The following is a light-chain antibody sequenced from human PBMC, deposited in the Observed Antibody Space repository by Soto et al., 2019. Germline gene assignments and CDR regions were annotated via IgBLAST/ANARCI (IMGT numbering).Light chain of an antibody. Sequence: DIVLTQYTATLSLSPGERVTLSCGASQSVSSSRLAWYQQKPGQAPRLLIYDASNRATGIPARFSGSGSGTDFTLTISSLEPEDFAVYYCQQRSAGITFGQGTRLEIK. CDR3: QQRSAGIT. V-gene: IGKV3D-20*02. J-gene: IGKJ5*01. CDR1: QSVSSSR. CDR2: DAS.